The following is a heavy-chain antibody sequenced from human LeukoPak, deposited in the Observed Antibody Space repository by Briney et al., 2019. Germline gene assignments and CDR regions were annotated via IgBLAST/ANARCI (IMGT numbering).Heavy chain of an antibody. Sequence: GGSLRLSCAASGFTFSSYGMHWVRQAPGKGLEWVAFIRYDGSNKYYADSVKGRFTISRDNSKNTLYLQMDSLRAEDTAVYYCAKGTGYYDSSGSPYWGQGTLVTVSS. D-gene: IGHD3-22*01. CDR3: AKGTGYYDSSGSPY. CDR2: IRYDGSNK. V-gene: IGHV3-30*02. CDR1: GFTFSSYG. J-gene: IGHJ4*02.